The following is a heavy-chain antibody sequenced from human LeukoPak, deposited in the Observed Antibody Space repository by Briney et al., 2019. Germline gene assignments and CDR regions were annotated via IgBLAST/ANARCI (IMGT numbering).Heavy chain of an antibody. V-gene: IGHV1-2*02. D-gene: IGHD3-10*01. Sequence: ASVKVSCKASGYTFTGYYMHWVRQAPGQGLEWMGWINPNSGGTNYAQKFQGRVTMTRDTSISTAYMELSRLRSDDTAVYYCASELWFGELSAFDYWGQGTLVTVSS. CDR3: ASELWFGELSAFDY. CDR2: INPNSGGT. CDR1: GYTFTGYY. J-gene: IGHJ4*02.